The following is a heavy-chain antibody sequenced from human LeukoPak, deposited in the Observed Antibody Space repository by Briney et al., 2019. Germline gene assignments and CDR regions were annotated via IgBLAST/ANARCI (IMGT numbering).Heavy chain of an antibody. CDR3: ARDLQDSGSYPTWFDP. D-gene: IGHD1-26*01. Sequence: PSQTLSLTCTVSGASITSGAFYWSWIRQPPGRGLEFIGYINYRGSTYYNPSLDSRLSISVDTSKNQFSLTLASVTAADTAIYYCARDLQDSGSYPTWFDPWGQGILVYVSS. J-gene: IGHJ5*02. V-gene: IGHV4-31*03. CDR2: INYRGST. CDR1: GASITSGAFY.